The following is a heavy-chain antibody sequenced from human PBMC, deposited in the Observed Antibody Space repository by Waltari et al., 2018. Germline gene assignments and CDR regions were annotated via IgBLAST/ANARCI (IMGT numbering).Heavy chain of an antibody. CDR2: INAGKSNT. CDR1: GYTFTSYA. Sequence: QVQLVQSGAEVKKPGASVTVPCKASGYTFTSYAMHWVRQAPGQRLEWMGWINAGKSNTKDSQKFQGRVTITRDKSASTAYMELSSLRSEETAGDYWARGRDTARVRTNYYFDYWGQGTLVTVSS. D-gene: IGHD5-18*01. J-gene: IGHJ4*02. CDR3: ARGRDTARVRTNYYFDY. V-gene: IGHV1-3*01.